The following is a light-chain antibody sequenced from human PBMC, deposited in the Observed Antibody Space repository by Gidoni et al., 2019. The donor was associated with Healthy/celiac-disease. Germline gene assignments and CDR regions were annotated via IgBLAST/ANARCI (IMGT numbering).Light chain of an antibody. J-gene: IGLJ2*01. V-gene: IGLV1-40*01. CDR2: GNS. CDR1: SSNIGAGYD. Sequence: QSVLTQPPSVSGAPGQRVTISCTGGSSNIGAGYDVHWYQQLPGTAPKLLIYGNSNRPSGVPDRFSGSQSGTSASLAITGLQAEDEADYYCQSYDSSLSGSVVFGGGTKLTVL. CDR3: QSYDSSLSGSVV.